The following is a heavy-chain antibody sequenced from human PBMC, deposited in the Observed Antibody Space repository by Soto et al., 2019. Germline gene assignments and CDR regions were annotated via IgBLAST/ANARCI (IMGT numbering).Heavy chain of an antibody. D-gene: IGHD4-17*01. Sequence: EVYLVESGGGLGQPGGSLRLSCEASGFMFRNYWMNWVRQAPGKGLQWVANIKEDGSDKSYVDSVKGRFTISRDNAKNPLYLQMNSLRVEDTAVYYCWRVSGYGDVVDPWGQGTLVIVSS. CDR3: WRVSGYGDVVDP. CDR2: IKEDGSDK. CDR1: GFMFRNYW. J-gene: IGHJ5*02. V-gene: IGHV3-7*03.